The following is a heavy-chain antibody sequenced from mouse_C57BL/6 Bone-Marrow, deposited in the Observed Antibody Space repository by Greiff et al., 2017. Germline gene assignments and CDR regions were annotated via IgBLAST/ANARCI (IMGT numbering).Heavy chain of an antibody. CDR2: INPSSGYT. V-gene: IGHV1-7*01. D-gene: IGHD2-3*01. CDR1: GYTFTSYW. Sequence: QVQLQQSGAELAKPGASVKLSCKASGYTFTSYWMHWVKQRPGQGLEWIGYINPSSGYTKYNQKFKDKATLTADKSSSTAYMQLSSLTYEYSAVYYCARSSLYDGYYVGFAYWGQGTLVTVSA. J-gene: IGHJ3*01. CDR3: ARSSLYDGYYVGFAY.